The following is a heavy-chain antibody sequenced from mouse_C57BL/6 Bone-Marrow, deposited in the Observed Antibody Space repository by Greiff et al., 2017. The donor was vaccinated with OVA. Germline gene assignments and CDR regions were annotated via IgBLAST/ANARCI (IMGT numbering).Heavy chain of an antibody. CDR1: GYTFTSYW. J-gene: IGHJ4*01. V-gene: IGHV1-59*01. D-gene: IGHD2-5*01. CDR3: ARQGTGYSNWDAMDY. Sequence: QVQLQQPGAELVRPGTSVKLSCKASGYTFTSYWMHWVKQRPGQGLEWIGVIDPSDSYTNYNQKFKGKATLTVDTSSSTAYMQLSSLTSEDSAVYYCARQGTGYSNWDAMDYWGQGTSVTVSA. CDR2: IDPSDSYT.